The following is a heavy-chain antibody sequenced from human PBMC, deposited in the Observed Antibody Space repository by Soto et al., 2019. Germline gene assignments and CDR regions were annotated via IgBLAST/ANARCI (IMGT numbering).Heavy chain of an antibody. CDR1: GFTFTSSA. J-gene: IGHJ6*02. V-gene: IGHV1-58*01. CDR3: AAAVGTMVRGVFYYYGMDV. D-gene: IGHD3-10*01. Sequence: SVKVSCKASGFTFTSSAVQWVRQARGQRLEWIGWIVVGSGNTNYAQKFQERVTITRDMSTSTAYMELSSLRSEDTAVYYCAAAVGTMVRGVFYYYGMDVWGQGTTVTVSS. CDR2: IVVGSGNT.